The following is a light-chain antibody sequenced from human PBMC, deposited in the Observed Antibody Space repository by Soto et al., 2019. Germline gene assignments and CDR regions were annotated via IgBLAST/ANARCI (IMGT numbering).Light chain of an antibody. CDR3: QQRYNWPPIT. CDR2: DAS. J-gene: IGKJ5*01. CDR1: QSVSSY. V-gene: IGKV3-11*01. Sequence: EIVLTQSPATLSLSPGERATLSRASQSVSSYLAWYQQKPGQAPRLLIYDASNRAIGIPARFSASGSGTDFTLTISRLEPEDFAVYYCQQRYNWPPITFGQGTRLE.